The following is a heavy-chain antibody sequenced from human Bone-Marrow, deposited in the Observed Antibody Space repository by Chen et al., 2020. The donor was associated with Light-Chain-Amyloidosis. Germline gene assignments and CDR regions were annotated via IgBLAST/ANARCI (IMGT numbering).Heavy chain of an antibody. Sequence: EVQLVESGGGLVQVGGSLRLSCAASGFTFSRYWMSWVRQAPGKGLEWVTNIKEDGSEKYYVDSVKGRFTISRDNAKNSVYLQMNSLKDEDTALYYCASYNGGAALNIWGQGTMVTVSS. CDR3: ASYNGGAALNI. CDR1: GFTFSRYW. J-gene: IGHJ3*02. CDR2: IKEDGSEK. D-gene: IGHD3-16*01. V-gene: IGHV3-7*01.